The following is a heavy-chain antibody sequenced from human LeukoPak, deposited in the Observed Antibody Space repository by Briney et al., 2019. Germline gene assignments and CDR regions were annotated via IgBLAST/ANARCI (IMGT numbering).Heavy chain of an antibody. CDR1: AGSISNYF. D-gene: IGHD2-21*02. V-gene: IGHV4-59*01. CDR2: IHSSGST. J-gene: IGHJ4*02. Sequence: PSETLSLTCTVSAGSISNYFWNWIRQPPGKGLEWIGYIHSSGSTNYNPSLKSRLTMSVDTSKNQFSLKLSSVTAADTAVYYCARVAYCGGDCYSARGGFDYWGQGTLVTVSS. CDR3: ARVAYCGGDCYSARGGFDY.